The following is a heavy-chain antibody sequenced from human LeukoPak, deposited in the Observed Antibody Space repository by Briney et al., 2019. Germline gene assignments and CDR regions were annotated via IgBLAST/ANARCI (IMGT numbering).Heavy chain of an antibody. CDR3: ARENMTWDCSGGSCRPDAFDI. J-gene: IGHJ3*02. V-gene: IGHV3-23*01. D-gene: IGHD2-15*01. CDR1: GFTFSSYA. CDR2: ISGSVGDT. Sequence: GGSLRLSCAASGFTFSSYAMSWVRQAPGKGLEWVSGISGSVGDTYYVDSVKGRFTISRDNSKNTLYLQMSSLRAEDTAVYYCARENMTWDCSGGSCRPDAFDIWGQGTMVTVSS.